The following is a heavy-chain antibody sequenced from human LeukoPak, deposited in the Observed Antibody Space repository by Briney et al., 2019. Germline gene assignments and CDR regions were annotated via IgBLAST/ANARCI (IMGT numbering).Heavy chain of an antibody. D-gene: IGHD3-22*01. CDR3: ARANSILPRRLITYFDS. CDR2: VDSTTSTI. Sequence: QPGGSLRLSCAASGFTFSSYSMNWLRQAPGKGLEWISYVDSTTSTIYYADSVRGRFTISRDNAENSLFLQMNSLTDEDTAVYYCARANSILPRRLITYFDSWGQGTLVTVSS. J-gene: IGHJ4*02. V-gene: IGHV3-48*02. CDR1: GFTFSSYS.